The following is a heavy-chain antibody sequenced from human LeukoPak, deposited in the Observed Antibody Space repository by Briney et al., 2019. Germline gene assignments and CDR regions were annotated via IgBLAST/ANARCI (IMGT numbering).Heavy chain of an antibody. CDR1: GGSIRSYY. Sequence: SETLSLTCTVSGGSIRSYYWGWVRQPAGKGLEWIGRIYTTGTTNYNPSLKSRLTMSVDTSKNQFSLNLRSVIAADTAVYYCARQGYTASYYFPDYWSQGTLVTVSS. D-gene: IGHD3-10*01. CDR3: ARQGYTASYYFPDY. CDR2: IYTTGTT. V-gene: IGHV4-4*07. J-gene: IGHJ4*02.